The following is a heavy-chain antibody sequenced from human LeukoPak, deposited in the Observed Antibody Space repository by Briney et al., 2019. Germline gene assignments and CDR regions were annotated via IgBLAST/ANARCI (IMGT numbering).Heavy chain of an antibody. CDR1: GFTFSGYW. Sequence: GGSLRLSCAASGFTFSGYWMTWVRQAPGTGLEWVTYMNEDGSEIYYVDSVKGRFTISRDNGKNSLYLQMNSLRADDTAVYYCARAPPLDYGGKSGLDCWGQGTLAIVSS. J-gene: IGHJ4*02. CDR3: ARAPPLDYGGKSGLDC. D-gene: IGHD4-23*01. V-gene: IGHV3-7*01. CDR2: MNEDGSEI.